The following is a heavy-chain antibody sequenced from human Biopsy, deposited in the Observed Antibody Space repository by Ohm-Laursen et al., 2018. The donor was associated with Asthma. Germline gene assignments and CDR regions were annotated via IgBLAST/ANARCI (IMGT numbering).Heavy chain of an antibody. CDR1: GFSFSNFA. CDR2: ISKDASTQ. Sequence: SLRLSCAASGFSFSNFAIHWVRQAPGKGLEWVGVISKDASTQDYADSVKGRFTMARDNSKNTLDLQMNSLREEDTAVYYCVGDGTDDAFDIWGQGTVVSVST. V-gene: IGHV3-30*01. D-gene: IGHD1-1*01. J-gene: IGHJ3*02. CDR3: VGDGTDDAFDI.